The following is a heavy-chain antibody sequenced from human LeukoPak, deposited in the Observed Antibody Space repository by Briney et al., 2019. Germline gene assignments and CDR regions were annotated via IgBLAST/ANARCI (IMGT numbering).Heavy chain of an antibody. D-gene: IGHD6-6*01. CDR2: INQDGGTK. CDR1: GFRFSSHW. CDR3: ARDKGTSYLSSFDY. V-gene: IGHV3-7*01. Sequence: GGSLRLSYAASGFRFSSHWMSWVRHTPGKGLEWVANINQDGGTKYYRDFAKGRFTISRDNAQNSLYLQINSLRAEDTAVYYCARDKGTSYLSSFDYWGQGTLVTVSS. J-gene: IGHJ4*02.